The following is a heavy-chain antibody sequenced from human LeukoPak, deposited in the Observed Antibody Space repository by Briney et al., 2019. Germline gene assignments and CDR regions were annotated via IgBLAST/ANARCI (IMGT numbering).Heavy chain of an antibody. Sequence: GGSLRLSCTATGFTLSDSLMRSVRQALRTGPWWVAHIKQDGSVKYYVDTVKGRFTISRDNAKNSLYLQMDSLIVEDTATYYCWRWRGRTSVRSGYWGQVTLVTVSS. V-gene: IGHV3-7*01. CDR3: WRWRGRTSVRSGY. J-gene: IGHJ4*02. CDR1: GFTLSDSL. CDR2: IKQDGSVK. D-gene: IGHD2-2*01.